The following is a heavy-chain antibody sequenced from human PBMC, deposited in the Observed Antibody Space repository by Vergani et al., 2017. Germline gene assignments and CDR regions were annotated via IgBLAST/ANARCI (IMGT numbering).Heavy chain of an antibody. CDR1: GYTFTSYG. CDR3: ARDTSTVVTMSYYYYGMDV. CDR2: ISAYNGNT. J-gene: IGHJ6*02. V-gene: IGHV1-18*01. D-gene: IGHD4-23*01. Sequence: QVQLVQSGAEVKKPGASVKVSCTASGYTFTSYGISWVRQAPGQGLEWMGWISAYNGNTNYAQKLQGRVTMTTDTSTSTAYMELSSLRSEDTAVYYCARDTSTVVTMSYYYYGMDVWGQGTTVTVSS.